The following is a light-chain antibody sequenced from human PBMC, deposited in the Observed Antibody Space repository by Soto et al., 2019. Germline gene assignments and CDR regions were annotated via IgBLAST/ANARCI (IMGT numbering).Light chain of an antibody. V-gene: IGKV1D-12*01. CDR3: QQGNTFPFT. CDR2: AAS. Sequence: DILLTQSPSFVSASVGDRVTITCRASQAVGRLLAWYQHRPGEAPKLLIYAASNSLSGDPSFSGSASRPDYAHTINSQQHEHFGTYYYQQGNTFPFTFGQGTRLEMK. CDR1: QAVGRL. J-gene: IGKJ5*01.